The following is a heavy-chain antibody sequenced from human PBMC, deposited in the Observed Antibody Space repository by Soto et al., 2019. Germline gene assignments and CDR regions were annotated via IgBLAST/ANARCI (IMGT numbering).Heavy chain of an antibody. V-gene: IGHV4-39*07. CDR1: GGSISSGPYS. Sequence: PSETLSLTCSVSGGSISSGPYSWGWIRQPPGKGLEWIGTFHYSGRTYYSPSLESRVTISVDTSKNQFSLKLSSVTAADTAVYYCARAGAATLSDYWGQGTLVTVS. D-gene: IGHD2-15*01. J-gene: IGHJ4*02. CDR3: ARAGAATLSDY. CDR2: FHYSGRT.